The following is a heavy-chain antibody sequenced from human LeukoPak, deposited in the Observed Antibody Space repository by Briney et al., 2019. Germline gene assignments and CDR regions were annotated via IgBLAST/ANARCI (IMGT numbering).Heavy chain of an antibody. J-gene: IGHJ6*03. Sequence: GGSLRLSCAASGFTFSSYWMSWVRQAPGKGLEWVANIKQDGSEKYYVDSVKGRFTISRDNAKNSLYLQMNSLRAEDTAVYYCARVGATGLNYYYYMDVWGKGTTVTISS. CDR2: IKQDGSEK. D-gene: IGHD1-26*01. CDR3: ARVGATGLNYYYYMDV. CDR1: GFTFSSYW. V-gene: IGHV3-7*03.